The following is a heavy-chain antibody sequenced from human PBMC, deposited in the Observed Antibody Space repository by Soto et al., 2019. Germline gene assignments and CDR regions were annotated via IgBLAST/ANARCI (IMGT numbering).Heavy chain of an antibody. Sequence: TLSLTCTVSGGSISSYYWSWIRQPAGKGLEWIGRIYTSGSTNYNPSLKSRVTMSVDTSKNQFSLKLSSVTAADTAVYYCARENYDILTGYYNFDYWGQGTLVTVS. CDR1: GGSISSYY. CDR2: IYTSGST. V-gene: IGHV4-4*07. D-gene: IGHD3-9*01. CDR3: ARENYDILTGYYNFDY. J-gene: IGHJ4*02.